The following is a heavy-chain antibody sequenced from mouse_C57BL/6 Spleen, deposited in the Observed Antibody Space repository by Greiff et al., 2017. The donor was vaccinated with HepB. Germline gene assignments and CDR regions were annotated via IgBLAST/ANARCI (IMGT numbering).Heavy chain of an antibody. CDR2: ISYDGSN. V-gene: IGHV3-6*01. D-gene: IGHD2-2*01. Sequence: EVKLMESGPGLVKPSQSLSLTCSVSGYSITSCYYWNWIRQPPGNHLEWMGYISYDGSNNYNPSLKNRISITRDTSKNQFFLKLNSVTTEDTATYYCARGLYGYDWYFDVWGTGTTVTVSS. CDR1: GYSITSCYY. CDR3: ARGLYGYDWYFDV. J-gene: IGHJ1*03.